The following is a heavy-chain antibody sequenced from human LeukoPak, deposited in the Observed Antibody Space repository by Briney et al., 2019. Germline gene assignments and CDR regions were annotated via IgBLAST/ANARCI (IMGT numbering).Heavy chain of an antibody. D-gene: IGHD3-10*01. CDR1: GYTLTSYG. V-gene: IGHV1-18*01. CDR3: ARDPAFRGAQMEY. J-gene: IGHJ4*02. Sequence: ASVKVSCKASGYTLTSYGFSWVRQAPGQGLEWMGWISDYNGNTNYAQNLQGRVTMTIDTSTSTAYMELRSLRSDDTAVYYCARDPAFRGAQMEYWGQGTLVTVSS. CDR2: ISDYNGNT.